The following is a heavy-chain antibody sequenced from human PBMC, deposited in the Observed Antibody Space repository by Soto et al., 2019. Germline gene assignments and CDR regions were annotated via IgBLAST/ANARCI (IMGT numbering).Heavy chain of an antibody. CDR1: GFTFSSYG. J-gene: IGHJ4*02. CDR2: ISYDGSNT. D-gene: IGHD1-26*01. CDR3: AKEGGLSGSYYISSSYYFDY. Sequence: QVQLVESGGGVVQPGRSLRLSCVASGFTFSSYGMHWVRQAPGKGLEWVAIISYDGSNTYYADSVKGRFTISRDNSKNPLYLQMNSLRAEDTSVYYCAKEGGLSGSYYISSSYYFDYWGQGTLVIVSS. V-gene: IGHV3-30*18.